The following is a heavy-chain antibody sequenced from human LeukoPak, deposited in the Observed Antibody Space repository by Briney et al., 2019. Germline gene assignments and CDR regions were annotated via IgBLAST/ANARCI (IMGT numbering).Heavy chain of an antibody. J-gene: IGHJ4*02. D-gene: IGHD6-19*01. Sequence: PGGSLRLSCAASGFTFSSYGMHWVRQAPGKGLEWVAFIRYDGSNKYYADSVKGRFTISRDNSKNTLYLQMNSLRAEDTAVYYCAKVRIAVAGPFDYWGQGTLVTVSS. CDR2: IRYDGSNK. V-gene: IGHV3-30*02. CDR3: AKVRIAVAGPFDY. CDR1: GFTFSSYG.